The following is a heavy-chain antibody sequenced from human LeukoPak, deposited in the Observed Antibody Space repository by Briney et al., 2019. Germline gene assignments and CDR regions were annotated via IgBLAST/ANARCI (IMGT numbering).Heavy chain of an antibody. J-gene: IGHJ5*02. CDR1: GFTFSSYA. CDR2: ISGSGGST. CDR3: AKDLSGWEWVWLDP. Sequence: GGSLRLSCAASGFTFSSYAMSWVRQAPGKGLEWVSAISGSGGSTYYADSVKGRFTISRDNSKNTLYLQMNSLRAEDTAVYYCAKDLSGWEWVWLDPWGQGTLVTVSS. V-gene: IGHV3-23*01. D-gene: IGHD6-19*01.